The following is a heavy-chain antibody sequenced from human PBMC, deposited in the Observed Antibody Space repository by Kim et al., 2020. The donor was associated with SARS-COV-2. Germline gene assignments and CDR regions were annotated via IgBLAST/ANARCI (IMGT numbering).Heavy chain of an antibody. V-gene: IGHV3-21*01. CDR1: GFTFSSYS. CDR2: ISSSSSYI. CDR3: ATREYSYGLLGAFDI. J-gene: IGHJ3*02. Sequence: GGSLRLSCAASGFTFSSYSMNWVRQAPGKGLEWISSISSSSSYIYYADSVKGRFTISRDNAKNSLYLQMNSLRAEDTAVYYCATREYSYGLLGAFDIWGQGTMVTVSS. D-gene: IGHD5-18*01.